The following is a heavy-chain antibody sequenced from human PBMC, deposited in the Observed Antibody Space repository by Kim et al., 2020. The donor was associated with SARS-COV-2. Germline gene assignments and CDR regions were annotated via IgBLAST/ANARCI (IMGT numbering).Heavy chain of an antibody. CDR3: ARDTKSGIAAGVEYFQH. D-gene: IGHD6-25*01. CDR1: GFTFSSYG. V-gene: IGHV3-33*05. Sequence: GGSLRLSCAASGFTFSSYGMHWVRQAPGKGLEWVAVISYDGSNKYYADSVKGRFTISRDNSKNTLYLQMNSLRAEDTTVYYCARDTKSGIAAGVEYFQHWGQGTLVTVSS. J-gene: IGHJ1*01. CDR2: ISYDGSNK.